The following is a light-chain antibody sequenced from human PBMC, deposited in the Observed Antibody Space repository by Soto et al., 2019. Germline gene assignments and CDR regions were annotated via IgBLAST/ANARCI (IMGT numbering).Light chain of an antibody. CDR1: SSDVGGYNY. V-gene: IGLV2-14*01. Sequence: QSVLTQPASVSGSPGQSITISCTGTSSDVGGYNYVSWYQQHPGKAPKLMIYDVTNRPSGVSDRFSGSKSGNTASLTISGLQAEDEADYYCSSYTTYHTPLFGGGTKLTVL. CDR2: DVT. J-gene: IGLJ2*01. CDR3: SSYTTYHTPL.